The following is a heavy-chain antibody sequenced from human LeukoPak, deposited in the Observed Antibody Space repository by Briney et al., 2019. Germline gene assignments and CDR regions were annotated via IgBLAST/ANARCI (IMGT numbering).Heavy chain of an antibody. CDR3: ARVDDYGGLYNWFDP. J-gene: IGHJ5*02. V-gene: IGHV4-34*01. Sequence: SETLSLTCVVYGGSFSGYYWSWIRQPPGKGLEWIGEINHSGSTNYNPSLKSRVTISVDTSKNQFSLKLSSVTATDTAVYYCARVDDYGGLYNWFDPWGQGTLVTVSS. CDR2: INHSGST. D-gene: IGHD4-23*01. CDR1: GGSFSGYY.